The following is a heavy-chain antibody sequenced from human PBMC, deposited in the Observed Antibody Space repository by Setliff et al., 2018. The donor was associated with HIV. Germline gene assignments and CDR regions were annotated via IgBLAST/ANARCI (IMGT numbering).Heavy chain of an antibody. Sequence: GGSLRLSCAASGFTFHTYTINWVRQAPGKGLEWVSYISSSSITTYYADSAKGRFIVSRDNAKSTLFLQMNSLRAEDTAMYYCARDPASIAYYARFDYWGQGTLVTVSS. D-gene: IGHD3-22*01. V-gene: IGHV3-48*01. CDR2: ISSSSITT. J-gene: IGHJ4*02. CDR3: ARDPASIAYYARFDY. CDR1: GFTFHTYT.